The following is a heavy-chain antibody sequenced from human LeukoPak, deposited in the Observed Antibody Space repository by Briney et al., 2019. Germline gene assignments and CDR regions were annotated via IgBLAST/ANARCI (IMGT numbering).Heavy chain of an antibody. CDR3: ARVGTTVDY. J-gene: IGHJ4*02. D-gene: IGHD4-17*01. CDR1: GFTFDDYA. CDR2: IYSGGST. V-gene: IGHV3-66*01. Sequence: PGRSLRLSCAASGFTFDDYAMHWVRQAPGKGLEWVSVIYSGGSTYYADSVKGRFTISRDNSKNTLYLQMNSLRAEDTAVYYCARVGTTVDYWGQGTLVTVSS.